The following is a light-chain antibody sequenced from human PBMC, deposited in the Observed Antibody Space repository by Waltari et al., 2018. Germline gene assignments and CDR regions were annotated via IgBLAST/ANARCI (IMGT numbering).Light chain of an antibody. J-gene: IGLJ3*02. Sequence: QSALTQPASVSGSPGQSLTISCAGTTSDIGTYNFVAGYQQLPGKVPKLIFYDVNKRSSGLANLFAGSKSGNTASLTSPGLLAEDEADYYCASCTTIYTRVFGGGTRL. V-gene: IGLV2-14*03. CDR3: ASCTTIYTRV. CDR1: TSDIGTYNF. CDR2: DVN.